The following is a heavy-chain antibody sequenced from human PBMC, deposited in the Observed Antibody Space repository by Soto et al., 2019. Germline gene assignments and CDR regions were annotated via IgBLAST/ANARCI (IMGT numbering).Heavy chain of an antibody. V-gene: IGHV1-69*12. J-gene: IGHJ6*02. Sequence: QVQLVQSGAEVKKPGSSVKVSCKASGGTFSSYAISWVRQAPGQGLEWMGGIIPIFGTANYAQKFQGRVTITADESTSTAYMELSSLRSEDTAVYYCARGRYYGSGRRTDYYYHYGMDVWGQGTTVTVSS. CDR1: GGTFSSYA. D-gene: IGHD3-10*01. CDR2: IIPIFGTA. CDR3: ARGRYYGSGRRTDYYYHYGMDV.